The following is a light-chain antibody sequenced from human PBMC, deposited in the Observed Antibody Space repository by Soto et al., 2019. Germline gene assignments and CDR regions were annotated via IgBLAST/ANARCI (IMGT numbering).Light chain of an antibody. Sequence: IQITHFPSTLCASLAHGVTITFRASQSISNWLTWYQQKPGKAPKFLIYKASTLESGVPSRFSGSGSGTEFTLTISSLQPEDFATYYCQQSYSTPYTFGQGTKVDIK. V-gene: IGKV1-5*03. J-gene: IGKJ2*01. CDR2: KAS. CDR1: QSISNW. CDR3: QQSYSTPYT.